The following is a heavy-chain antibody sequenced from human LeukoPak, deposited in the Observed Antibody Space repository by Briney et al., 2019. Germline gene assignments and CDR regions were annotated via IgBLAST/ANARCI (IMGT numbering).Heavy chain of an antibody. CDR3: AKDGFDYYDSSGYYYFDY. CDR2: ISGIGVGI. D-gene: IGHD3-22*01. V-gene: IGHV3-23*01. CDR1: GFTFSSYE. J-gene: IGHJ4*02. Sequence: PGGSLRLSCAASGFTFSSYEMNWVRQAPGKGLEWVSAISGIGVGIYYADSVKGRFTISRDNSKNTLYLQMNSLRAEDTALYYCAKDGFDYYDSSGYYYFDYWGQGTLVTVSS.